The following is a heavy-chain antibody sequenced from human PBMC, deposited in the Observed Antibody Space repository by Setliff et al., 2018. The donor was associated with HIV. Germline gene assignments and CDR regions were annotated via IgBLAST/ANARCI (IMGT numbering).Heavy chain of an antibody. CDR3: ALTGHRLLRGYMDV. CDR2: IYSTGTT. J-gene: IGHJ6*03. V-gene: IGHV4-4*07. D-gene: IGHD2-15*01. Sequence: PSETLSLTCSVSGGSMSSYCWTWIRQSAGKGLEWIGHIYSTGTTNYNSSLKSRLTMSIDTSKKHFSLNLKSVTAADTAVYYCALTGHRLLRGYMDVWGKGTTVTVSS. CDR1: GGSMSSYC.